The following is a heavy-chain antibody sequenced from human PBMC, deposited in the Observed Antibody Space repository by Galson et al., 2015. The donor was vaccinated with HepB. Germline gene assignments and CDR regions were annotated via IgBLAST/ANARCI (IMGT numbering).Heavy chain of an antibody. CDR2: IYTSGST. CDR1: GGSISSYY. J-gene: IGHJ4*02. D-gene: IGHD3-10*01. CDR3: ARESIGGSGYYFDY. Sequence: ETLSLTCTVSGGSISSYYWSWVRQPAGKGLEWIGRIYTSGSTNYNPSLKSRVTMSVDTSKNQFSLKLSSVTAADTAVYYCARESIGGSGYYFDYWGQGTLVTVSS. V-gene: IGHV4-4*07.